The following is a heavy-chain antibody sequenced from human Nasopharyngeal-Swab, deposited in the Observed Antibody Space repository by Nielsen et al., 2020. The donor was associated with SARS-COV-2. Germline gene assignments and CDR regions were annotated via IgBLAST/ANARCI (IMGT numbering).Heavy chain of an antibody. V-gene: IGHV5-51*01. CDR1: GNSFTSYW. Sequence: GESLKISCKGSGNSFTSYWIGWVRQMPGKGLEWVGIIYPGDSDTRYSPSFQGQVTISADKSISTAYLQWSSLKASDTAMYYCARHFPEWWLGMLDYYGMDVWGQGTTVTVSS. CDR3: ARHFPEWWLGMLDYYGMDV. CDR2: IYPGDSDT. D-gene: IGHD2-8*01. J-gene: IGHJ6*02.